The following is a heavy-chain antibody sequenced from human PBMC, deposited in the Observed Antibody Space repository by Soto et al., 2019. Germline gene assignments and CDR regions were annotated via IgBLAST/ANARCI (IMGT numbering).Heavy chain of an antibody. V-gene: IGHV4-39*01. Sequence: QLQLQESGPGLVKPSETLSLTCTVSGGSISSSSYYWGWIRQPPGKGLEWIGSIYYSGSTYYNPSLKSRVTISVDTSKNQFSLKLSFVTAADTAVYYCARHLHHPNWFDPWGQGTLVTVSS. J-gene: IGHJ5*02. CDR3: ARHLHHPNWFDP. CDR2: IYYSGST. CDR1: GGSISSSSYY.